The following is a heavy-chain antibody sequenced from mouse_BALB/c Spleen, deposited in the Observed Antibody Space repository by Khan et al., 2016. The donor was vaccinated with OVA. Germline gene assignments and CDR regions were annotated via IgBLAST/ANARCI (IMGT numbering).Heavy chain of an antibody. D-gene: IGHD1-2*01. Sequence: VELVESGPGLVAPSQNLSITCTVSGFSLTAYGVNWVRQSPGKGLEWLGMIWGDGGTDYNSALKPRLSIGKDNSQGQFYLKMNSLQTDDTASEYCARELRLGGFAYWGKGTLVTVSA. V-gene: IGHV2-6-7*01. CDR2: IWGDGGT. J-gene: IGHJ3*01. CDR3: ARELRLGGFAY. CDR1: GFSLTAYG.